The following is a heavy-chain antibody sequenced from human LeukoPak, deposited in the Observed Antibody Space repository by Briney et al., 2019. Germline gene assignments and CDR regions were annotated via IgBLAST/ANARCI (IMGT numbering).Heavy chain of an antibody. V-gene: IGHV4-59*01. J-gene: IGHJ2*01. Sequence: SETLSLTCTVSGASISSYYWSWIRQPPGKGLEWIGFIHHNGGTNYNPSLKGRVTISADTSKNQLSLKLTSVTAADTAVYYCARNSYSPYWYFDLWGRGTLVTVSS. D-gene: IGHD4-11*01. CDR2: IHHNGGT. CDR1: GASISSYY. CDR3: ARNSYSPYWYFDL.